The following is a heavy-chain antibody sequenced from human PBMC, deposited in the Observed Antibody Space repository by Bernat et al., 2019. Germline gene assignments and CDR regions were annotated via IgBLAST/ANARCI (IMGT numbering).Heavy chain of an antibody. CDR1: GFTFSSYW. V-gene: IGHV3-7*03. D-gene: IGHD3-3*01. J-gene: IGHJ6*02. CDR2: IKQDGSEK. CDR3: ASAPEWLYYYGMDV. Sequence: EVQLVESGGGLVQPGGSLRLSCAASGFTFSSYWMSWVRQAPGKGLEWVANIKQDGSEKYYVDSVKGRFTISRDNAKNSLYLQMNSLRAEDTAVYYCASAPEWLYYYGMDVWGQGTLVTVSS.